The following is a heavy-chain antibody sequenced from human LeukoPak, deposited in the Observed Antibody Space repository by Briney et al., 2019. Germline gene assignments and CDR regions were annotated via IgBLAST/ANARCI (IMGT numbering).Heavy chain of an antibody. Sequence: SETLSLTCAVYGGSFSGYYWSWIRQPPGKGLEWIGEINHSGGTNYNPSLKSRVTISVDTSKNQFSLKLSSVTAADTAVYYCARGFGELKGGNWFDPWGQGTLVTVSS. CDR1: GGSFSGYY. D-gene: IGHD3-10*01. CDR2: INHSGGT. CDR3: ARGFGELKGGNWFDP. V-gene: IGHV4-34*01. J-gene: IGHJ5*02.